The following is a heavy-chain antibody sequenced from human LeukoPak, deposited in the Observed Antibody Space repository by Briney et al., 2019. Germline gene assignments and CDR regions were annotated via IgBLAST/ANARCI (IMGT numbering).Heavy chain of an antibody. D-gene: IGHD2-8*02. CDR3: ARDGDSTGAFDY. J-gene: IGHJ4*02. V-gene: IGHV3-21*01. CDR1: GITFSSYS. CDR2: ISSSSSYI. Sequence: GGSLRLSCAASGITFSSYSMSWVRQAPGKGLEWVSSISSSSSYIYYADSVKGRFTISRDNAKSSLYLQMNSLRGEDTAEYYCARDGDSTGAFDYWGQGTLVTVSS.